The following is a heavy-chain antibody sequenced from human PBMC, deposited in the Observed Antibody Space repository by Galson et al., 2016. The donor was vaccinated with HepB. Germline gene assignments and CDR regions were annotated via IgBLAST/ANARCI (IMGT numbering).Heavy chain of an antibody. V-gene: IGHV3-23*01. CDR1: GFTFRYYA. CDR2: ISGAGGTT. D-gene: IGHD2-15*01. CDR3: AKERGWYGGPNFGS. Sequence: SLRLSCASSGFTFRYYAMPWVRRAPGKGLEWVSDISGAGGTTHYADSVKGRFTIPRDNSRDTLYLQMDRLRAADTAVYYCAKERGWYGGPNFGSWGQGTLVTVSS. J-gene: IGHJ4*02.